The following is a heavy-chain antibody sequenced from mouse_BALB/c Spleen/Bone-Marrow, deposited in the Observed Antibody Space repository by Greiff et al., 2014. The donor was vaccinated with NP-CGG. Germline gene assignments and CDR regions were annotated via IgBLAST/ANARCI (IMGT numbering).Heavy chain of an antibody. CDR3: ATYDY. J-gene: IGHJ2*01. V-gene: IGHV1S56*01. CDR2: IYPGNVNT. CDR1: GYTFTSYY. Sequence: QVQLKESGPELVKPGASVRISCKASGYTFTSYYIHWVKQRPGQGLEWIGWIYPGNVNTKYNEKFKGKATMTADKSSSTAYMQLSSLTSEDSAVYFCATYDYWGQGTTLTVSS.